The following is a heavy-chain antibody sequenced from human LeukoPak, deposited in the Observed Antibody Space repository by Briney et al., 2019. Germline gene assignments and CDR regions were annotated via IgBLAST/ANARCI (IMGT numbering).Heavy chain of an antibody. CDR1: GFTFSSYE. D-gene: IGHD1-26*01. Sequence: GGSLRLSCAASGFTFSSYEMNWVRQAPGKGLEWVSYISSSGSTIYYADSVKGRFTISRDNAKNSLYLQMNSLRAEDTAVYYCARDGWYSGSYSYFQHWGQGTPVTVSS. V-gene: IGHV3-48*03. CDR2: ISSSGSTI. J-gene: IGHJ1*01. CDR3: ARDGWYSGSYSYFQH.